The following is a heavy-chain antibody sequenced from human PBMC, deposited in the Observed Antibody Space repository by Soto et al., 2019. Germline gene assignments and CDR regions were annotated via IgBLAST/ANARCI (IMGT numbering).Heavy chain of an antibody. CDR2: ISWNSGSI. D-gene: IGHD1-20*01. V-gene: IGHV3-9*01. Sequence: EVQLVESGGGLVQPGMSLRLSCAASGFTFDDYAMHWVLQAPGKGLEWVSGISWNSGSIGYADSVKGRFTISRDNAKNSMYLPRSSLRAEDTALYYCALMLTGPTSYFDYCGQGTLVTVSS. J-gene: IGHJ4*02. CDR3: ALMLTGPTSYFDY. CDR1: GFTFDDYA.